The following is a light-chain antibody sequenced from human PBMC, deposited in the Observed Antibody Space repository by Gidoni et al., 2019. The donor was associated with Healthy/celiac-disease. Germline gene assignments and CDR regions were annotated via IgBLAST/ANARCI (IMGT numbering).Light chain of an antibody. V-gene: IGKV3-20*01. J-gene: IGKJ4*01. CDR2: GAS. CDR3: QQYGSSKLT. Sequence: ELALTQPPGTLSLSAGERATLSCRASQSVSSSYLAWYQQKPGQAPRLLIYGASSRATGIPDRFSGSGSGTDFTLTISRLEPEDFAVYYCQQYGSSKLTFGGGTKVEIK. CDR1: QSVSSSY.